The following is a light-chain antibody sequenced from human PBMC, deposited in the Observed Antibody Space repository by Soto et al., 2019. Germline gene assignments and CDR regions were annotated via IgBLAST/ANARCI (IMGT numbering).Light chain of an antibody. V-gene: IGKV3-20*01. CDR1: QSVGSSR. Sequence: ETVLTQSPGTLSLSPGERVTLSCRASQSVGSSRLAWYQQKPGQAPRLLIYGASSRATGIPDRFGGSGSGTDFTLTISRLEPEDFALYYCQQYATSPWTFGQGTKVDIK. J-gene: IGKJ1*01. CDR2: GAS. CDR3: QQYATSPWT.